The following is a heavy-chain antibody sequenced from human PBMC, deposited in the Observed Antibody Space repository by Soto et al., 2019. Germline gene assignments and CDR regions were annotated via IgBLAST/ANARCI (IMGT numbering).Heavy chain of an antibody. CDR2: ISGSGGST. V-gene: IGHV3-23*01. CDR3: AKRGRSSSSFDY. J-gene: IGHJ4*02. D-gene: IGHD6-6*01. CDR1: GFTFSSYA. Sequence: EVQLLESGGGLVQPGGSLRLSCAASGFTFSSYAMSWVRQAPGKGLEWVSAISGSGGSTYYADSVKGRFTISRDNSKNTRYLQMNSLRAEDTAVYYCAKRGRSSSSFDYWGQGTLVTVSS.